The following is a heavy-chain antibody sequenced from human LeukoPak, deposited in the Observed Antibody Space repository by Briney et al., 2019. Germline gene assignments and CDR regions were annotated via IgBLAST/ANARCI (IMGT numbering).Heavy chain of an antibody. V-gene: IGHV3-48*02. CDR3: ARGRGSS. D-gene: IGHD2-21*01. J-gene: IGHJ5*02. CDR1: GFTFTSYV. Sequence: PGGSLRLSCAASGFTFTSYVMNWVRQPPGKGLEGISYIGTRGTTMYYADSVKGRFTISRDNAKNSLYLQMNSLRDEDTAIYYCARGRGSSWGQGTLVTVSS. CDR2: IGTRGTTM.